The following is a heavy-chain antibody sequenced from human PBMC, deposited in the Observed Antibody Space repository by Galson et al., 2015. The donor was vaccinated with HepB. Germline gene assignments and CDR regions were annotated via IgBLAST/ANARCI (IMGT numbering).Heavy chain of an antibody. V-gene: IGHV3-73*01. CDR2: TRSKANNYAT. Sequence: SLLLSFAASGFIFSGSAMHWVRQASGKGLEWVGCTRSKANNYATSYAASLKGRFTISRDESKNTAYLKMNSLKTEDTAVYYCTSGDYFRDLGQGTLVTVSS. CDR1: GFIFSGSA. CDR3: TSGDYFRD. J-gene: IGHJ4*02.